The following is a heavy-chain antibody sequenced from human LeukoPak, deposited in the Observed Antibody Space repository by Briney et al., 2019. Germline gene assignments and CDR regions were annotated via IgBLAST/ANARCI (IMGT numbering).Heavy chain of an antibody. Sequence: GGSLRLSCATSGFTFVDYGLSWVRRAPGKGLEWLCAINYNGAITDYADSVKGRFTISRDNAKNSLYLRIDSLRAEDTALYYCARDRLGPSFSVSHFDLWGQGTLVTVSS. D-gene: IGHD3-3*02. CDR2: INYNGAIT. CDR1: GFTFVDYG. V-gene: IGHV3-20*04. CDR3: ARDRLGPSFSVSHFDL. J-gene: IGHJ4*02.